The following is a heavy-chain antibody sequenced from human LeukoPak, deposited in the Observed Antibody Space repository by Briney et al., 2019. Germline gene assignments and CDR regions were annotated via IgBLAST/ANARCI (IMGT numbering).Heavy chain of an antibody. CDR2: IKQDGSEK. Sequence: PGGSLRLSCAASGFTFSSYWMSWVRQAPGKGLEWVANIKQDGSEKYYVDSVKGRFTISRDNAKNSLYLQMNSLRAEDTAVYYCWRDSRSKGYYDSSGIPPPHAFDIWGQGTMVTVSS. CDR3: WRDSRSKGYYDSSGIPPPHAFDI. J-gene: IGHJ3*02. V-gene: IGHV3-7*01. CDR1: GFTFSSYW. D-gene: IGHD3-22*01.